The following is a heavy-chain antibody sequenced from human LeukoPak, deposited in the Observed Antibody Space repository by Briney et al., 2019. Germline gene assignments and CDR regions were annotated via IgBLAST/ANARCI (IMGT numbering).Heavy chain of an antibody. J-gene: IGHJ4*02. D-gene: IGHD5-18*01. CDR2: ISYDGSNK. V-gene: IGHV3-30-3*01. CDR3: ARGGIQLWCDY. CDR1: GFTFSSYA. Sequence: PGGSLRLSCAASGFTFSSYAMHWVRQAPGKGLEWVAVISYDGSNKYYADSVKGRFTISRDNSKNTLYLQMNSLRAEDTAVYYCARGGIQLWCDYWGQGTLVTVSS.